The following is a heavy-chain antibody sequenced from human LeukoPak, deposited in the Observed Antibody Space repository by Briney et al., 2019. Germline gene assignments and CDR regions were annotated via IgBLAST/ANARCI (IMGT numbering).Heavy chain of an antibody. V-gene: IGHV3-30-3*01. J-gene: IGHJ4*02. D-gene: IGHD4-17*01. CDR1: GFSSSSYT. Sequence: GGSLRLSCAASGFSSSSYTLHWVRQAPGKGLEWVALISYDGNNKYYTDSVKGRFTISRDSSKNTLYLQMNSLTAEDTAVYYCARDLDYGDYGGDYWGQGTLVLVSS. CDR2: ISYDGNNK. CDR3: ARDLDYGDYGGDY.